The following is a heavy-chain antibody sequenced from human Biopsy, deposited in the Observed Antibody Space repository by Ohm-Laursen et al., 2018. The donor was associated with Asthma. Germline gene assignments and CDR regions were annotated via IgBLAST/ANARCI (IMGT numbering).Heavy chain of an antibody. V-gene: IGHV1-3*04. CDR1: GYNLLRFA. Sequence: ESSVRASSKASGYNLLRFAIHWVPQAPGQRLGWMGWVNTGIGDTKYSQKFQGRVTITRDTSGSTAYLELRSLRSEDTATYYCAGTYYDFLTGQVKDVFGVWGQGTMVTVSS. CDR3: AGTYYDFLTGQVKDVFGV. CDR2: VNTGIGDT. D-gene: IGHD3-9*01. J-gene: IGHJ3*01.